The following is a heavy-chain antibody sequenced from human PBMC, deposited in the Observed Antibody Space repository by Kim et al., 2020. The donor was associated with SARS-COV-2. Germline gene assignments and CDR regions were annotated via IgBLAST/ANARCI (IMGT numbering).Heavy chain of an antibody. V-gene: IGHV5-51*01. CDR2: IYPGDSDT. J-gene: IGHJ3*02. Sequence: GESLKISCKGSGYSFTSYWIGWVRQMPGKGLEWMGIIYPGDSDTRYSPSFQGQVTISADKSISTAYLQWSSLKASDTAMYYCARQLGAGYDPRDAFDIWGQGTMVTVSS. D-gene: IGHD5-12*01. CDR3: ARQLGAGYDPRDAFDI. CDR1: GYSFTSYW.